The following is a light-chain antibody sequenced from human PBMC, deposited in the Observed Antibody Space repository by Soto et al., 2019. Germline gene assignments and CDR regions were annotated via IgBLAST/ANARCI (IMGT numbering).Light chain of an antibody. V-gene: IGLV1-40*01. J-gene: IGLJ3*02. CDR1: SSNIGAGYD. CDR3: QSYDSSLSGWV. CDR2: GYG. Sequence: QSVLTQPPSVSGAPGQSVTISCTGSSSNIGAGYDVHWYQQLPGTAPKLLIFGYGNRPSGVPDRFSGSKSGTSASLAITGLQAEDEADYYCQSYDSSLSGWVFGGGTKLTVL.